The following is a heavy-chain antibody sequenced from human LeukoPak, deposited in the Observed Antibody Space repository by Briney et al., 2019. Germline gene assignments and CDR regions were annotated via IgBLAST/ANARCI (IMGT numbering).Heavy chain of an antibody. J-gene: IGHJ5*02. CDR2: ISWNSGSI. Sequence: GRSMRLSCAASGFTLDDYAMHWVRQAPGKGLEWVSGISWNSGSIGYADSVKGRFTISRDNAKNSLYLQMNSLRAEDMALYYCAKGYCSSTSCYLFSWGQGTLVTVSS. D-gene: IGHD2-2*01. V-gene: IGHV3-9*03. CDR3: AKGYCSSTSCYLFS. CDR1: GFTLDDYA.